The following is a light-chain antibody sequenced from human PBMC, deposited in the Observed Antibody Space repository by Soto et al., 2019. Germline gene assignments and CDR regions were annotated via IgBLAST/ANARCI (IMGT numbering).Light chain of an antibody. CDR3: QHYNSYSEA. V-gene: IGKV1-5*03. CDR2: KAS. CDR1: QTISSW. Sequence: DLQMLQSPSTLSGSVGDRVTTTCRASQTISSWLAWYQPKPGKAPKLLIYKASTLKSGVPSRFSGSGSGTEVTLTISSLQPDDVATYYCQHYNSYSEAFGQGTKGDIK. J-gene: IGKJ1*01.